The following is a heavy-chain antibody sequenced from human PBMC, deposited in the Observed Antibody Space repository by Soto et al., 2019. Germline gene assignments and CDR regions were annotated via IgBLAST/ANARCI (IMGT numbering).Heavy chain of an antibody. Sequence: QVQFVQSGAEEKKPGASVKIACKASGYTFTAYAIHWVRQAPGQRLEWMGRINAGNGDTVYSQKFQDRVTITRDTSATTVYVELNSLTSEDTAVFFCARSLADYSNLDPWGRGTLVTVSS. CDR2: INAGNGDT. V-gene: IGHV1-3*05. D-gene: IGHD4-4*01. CDR3: ARSLADYSNLDP. J-gene: IGHJ5*02. CDR1: GYTFTAYA.